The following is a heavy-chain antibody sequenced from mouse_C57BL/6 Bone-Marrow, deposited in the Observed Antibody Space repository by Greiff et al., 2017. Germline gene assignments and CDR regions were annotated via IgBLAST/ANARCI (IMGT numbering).Heavy chain of an antibody. CDR3: ARYPYTAMDY. V-gene: IGHV1-54*01. CDR2: INPGSGGT. J-gene: IGHJ4*01. D-gene: IGHD2-10*01. Sequence: VQLQQSGAELVRPGTSVKLSCKASGYAFTNYLIEWVKQRPGQGLEWIGVINPGSGGTNYNEKFKGKATLTADKSSSTAYMQLSSLTSDDSAVYFCARYPYTAMDYWGQGTSVTVSS. CDR1: GYAFTNYL.